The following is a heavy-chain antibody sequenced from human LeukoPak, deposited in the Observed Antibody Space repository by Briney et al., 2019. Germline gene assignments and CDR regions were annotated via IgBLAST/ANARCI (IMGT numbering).Heavy chain of an antibody. Sequence: GGSLRLSCAASGFTFSNYWMHWVRQAPGKGLVWVSRINSDGRSTNYADSVKGRFTISRDNAKNTLYLQMNSLRAEDTAVYYCANAPSTTVTTGYWGQGTLVTVSS. V-gene: IGHV3-74*01. D-gene: IGHD4-17*01. CDR1: GFTFSNYW. CDR3: ANAPSTTVTTGY. J-gene: IGHJ4*02. CDR2: INSDGRST.